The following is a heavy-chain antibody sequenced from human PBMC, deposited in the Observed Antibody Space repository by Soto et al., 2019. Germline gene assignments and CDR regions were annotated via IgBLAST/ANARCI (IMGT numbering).Heavy chain of an antibody. Sequence: QVQLQESGPGLVKPSQTLSLTCTVSGGSISSADYYWSWIRQHPGKGLEWIGYIYYSGSTSYNPSHMRRLTITVPTSKIPFALKLSSVTAADTAVYYCARYGSGTYYPTPFDYWGQGTLVTVSS. CDR2: IYYSGST. J-gene: IGHJ4*02. D-gene: IGHD3-10*01. CDR3: ARYGSGTYYPTPFDY. V-gene: IGHV4-31*03. CDR1: GGSISSADYY.